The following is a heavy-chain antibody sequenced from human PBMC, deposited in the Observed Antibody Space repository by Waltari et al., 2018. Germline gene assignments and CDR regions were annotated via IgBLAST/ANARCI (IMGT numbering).Heavy chain of an antibody. CDR1: GGSISRSGLF. CDR2: IYYSGIT. Sequence: QVQLQESGPGLVKPSETLSLTCSVSGGSISRSGLFWSWIRQHPGKGLEWIGDIYYSGITYYKPSLKSRVTISKDTSKNQISLRLASVTAADTAVYYCARDLVGATIGYWGQGTLVNVSS. D-gene: IGHD1-26*01. CDR3: ARDLVGATIGY. J-gene: IGHJ4*02. V-gene: IGHV4-31*03.